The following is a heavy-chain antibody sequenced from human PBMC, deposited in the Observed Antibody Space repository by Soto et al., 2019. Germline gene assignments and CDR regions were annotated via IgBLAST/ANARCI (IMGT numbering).Heavy chain of an antibody. J-gene: IGHJ6*02. CDR3: VPAIRVARTEGDYYGMDF. D-gene: IGHD5-12*01. CDR1: GFTFDDYA. CDR2: ILWDSGSR. Sequence: EVQLVESGGALVQPGRSLRLSCEASGFTFDDYAMYWVRQAPGKGLEWVSSILWDSGSRGYAESVEGRFTISRDNAKNSLYLQMDGLRAEDTAIYYCVPAIRVARTEGDYYGMDFWGQGTTVIVSS. V-gene: IGHV3-9*01.